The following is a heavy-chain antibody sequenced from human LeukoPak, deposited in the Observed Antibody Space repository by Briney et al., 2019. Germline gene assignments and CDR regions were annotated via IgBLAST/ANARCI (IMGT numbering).Heavy chain of an antibody. CDR3: AKVRYYYDSSGYPYYYYMDV. V-gene: IGHV3-23*01. J-gene: IGHJ6*03. Sequence: PGGSLRLSCAASGFTFSSYAMSWVRQAPGKGLEWVSAISGSGGSTYYADSVKGRFTISRDNSKNTLYLQMNSLRAEDTAVYYCAKVRYYYDSSGYPYYYYMDVWGKGTTATVSS. CDR1: GFTFSSYA. D-gene: IGHD3-22*01. CDR2: ISGSGGST.